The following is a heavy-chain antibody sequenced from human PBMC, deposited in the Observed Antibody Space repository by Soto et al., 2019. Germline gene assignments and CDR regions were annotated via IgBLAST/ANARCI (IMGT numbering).Heavy chain of an antibody. CDR2: IYPGDSDI. V-gene: IGHV5-51*01. CDR3: ARRPYNWNDVYYYGMDV. D-gene: IGHD1-20*01. J-gene: IGHJ6*02. Sequence: WIRQPPGKGLERIGYIYPGDSDIRYSPSFQGQVTISADKSISTAYLQWSSLKASDTAMYYCARRPYNWNDVYYYGMDVWGQGTTVTVS.